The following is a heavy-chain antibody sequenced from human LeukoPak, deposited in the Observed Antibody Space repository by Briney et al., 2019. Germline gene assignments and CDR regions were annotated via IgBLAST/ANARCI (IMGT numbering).Heavy chain of an antibody. J-gene: IGHJ4*02. V-gene: IGHV3-64D*06. D-gene: IGHD2/OR15-2a*01. Sequence: GGSLRLSCSASGFTFSSYAMHWVRQAPGKGLVYVSTIISNGDSTYYADSVKGRFTISRDNSKNTLYLQMSSLRAEDTAVYYCVKDVIVGARRGHICSFDYWAQGTLVTVSS. CDR3: VKDVIVGARRGHICSFDY. CDR1: GFTFSSYA. CDR2: IISNGDST.